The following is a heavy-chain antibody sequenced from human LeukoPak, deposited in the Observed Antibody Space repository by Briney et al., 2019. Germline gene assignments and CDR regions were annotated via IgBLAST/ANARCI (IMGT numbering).Heavy chain of an antibody. J-gene: IGHJ6*02. Sequence: GGSLRLSSAASGFTVSSNYMSWVRQAPGKGLEWVSVIYSGGSTYYADSVKGRFTISRDNSKNTLYLQMNSLRAEDTAVYYCARSYDVWSRYYGMDVWGQGTTVTVSS. CDR1: GFTVSSNY. V-gene: IGHV3-66*01. D-gene: IGHD3-16*01. CDR3: ARSYDVWSRYYGMDV. CDR2: IYSGGST.